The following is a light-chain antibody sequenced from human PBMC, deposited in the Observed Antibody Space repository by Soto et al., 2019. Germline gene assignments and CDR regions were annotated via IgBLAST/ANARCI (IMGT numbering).Light chain of an antibody. CDR1: QGISTL. CDR3: QQFFDYPLT. Sequence: AIQLTQSPSSLSASVGDRVTITCRAGQGISTLFAWYQQKPGKAPKLLIYDASTLESGVPSRFSGSGSGTDFALTISSLQPEDFATYYCQQFFDYPLTFGGGTKVEIK. V-gene: IGKV1D-13*01. J-gene: IGKJ4*01. CDR2: DAS.